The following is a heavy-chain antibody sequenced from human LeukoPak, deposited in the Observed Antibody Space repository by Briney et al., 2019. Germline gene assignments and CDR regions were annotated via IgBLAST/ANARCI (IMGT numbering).Heavy chain of an antibody. CDR1: GFTFSSYA. D-gene: IGHD2-8*01. V-gene: IGHV3-30-3*01. Sequence: GRSLRLSCAASGFTFSSYAMHWVRQAPGKGPEWVAVISYDGSNKYYADSVKGRFTISRVNSKNTLYLQMNSLRAEDTAVYYCARLDIVLIGGLDPWGQGTLVTVSS. CDR2: ISYDGSNK. J-gene: IGHJ5*02. CDR3: ARLDIVLIGGLDP.